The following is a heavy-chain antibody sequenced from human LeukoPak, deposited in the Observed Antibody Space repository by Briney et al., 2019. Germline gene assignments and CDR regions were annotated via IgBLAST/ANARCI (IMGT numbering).Heavy chain of an antibody. V-gene: IGHV3-73*01. CDR2: IRSTANGYAT. Sequence: GGSLRLSCAASGFTFSGSALHWVRQASGKGLEWVGRIRSTANGYATAYAASVKGRFTISRDDSKNTAYLQMDSLKTEDTAVYYCTTDSSGWRYYYYMDVWGKGTTVTISS. D-gene: IGHD6-19*01. CDR3: TTDSSGWRYYYYMDV. J-gene: IGHJ6*03. CDR1: GFTFSGSA.